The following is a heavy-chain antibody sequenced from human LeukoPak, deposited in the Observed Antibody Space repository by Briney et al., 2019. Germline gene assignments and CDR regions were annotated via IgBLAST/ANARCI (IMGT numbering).Heavy chain of an antibody. J-gene: IGHJ4*02. CDR2: IYYSGST. V-gene: IGHV4-39*07. CDR3: ARDWEEDGDHNFDY. Sequence: SETLSLTCTVSGGSISSSSYYWGWIRQPPGKGLEWIGSIYYSGSTYYNPSLKSRVTISVDTSKNQFSLKLSSVTAADTAVYYCARDWEEDGDHNFDYWGQGTLVTVSS. D-gene: IGHD4-17*01. CDR1: GGSISSSSYY.